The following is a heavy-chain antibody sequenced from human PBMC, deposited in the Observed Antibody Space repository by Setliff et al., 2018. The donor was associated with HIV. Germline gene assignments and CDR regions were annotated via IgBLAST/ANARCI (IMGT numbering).Heavy chain of an antibody. CDR1: GDSITSSNYY. V-gene: IGHV4-39*01. CDR2: IYYSGST. CDR3: ARHPGFWSGLWYFDL. Sequence: SETLSLTCTVSGDSITSSNYYWGCIRQTPGKGLEWIGTIYYSGSTYYNPSLRSRVTISVDTSKYQFSLKLSSVTAADTAIYYCARHPGFWSGLWYFDLWGRGTLGTV. J-gene: IGHJ2*01. D-gene: IGHD3-3*01.